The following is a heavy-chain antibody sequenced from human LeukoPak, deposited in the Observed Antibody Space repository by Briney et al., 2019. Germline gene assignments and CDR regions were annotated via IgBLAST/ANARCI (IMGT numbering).Heavy chain of an antibody. CDR2: INSDGSST. D-gene: IGHD5-12*01. V-gene: IGHV3-74*01. J-gene: IGHJ4*02. CDR1: GFTFSSYW. CDR3: ARSSGYDPTPDY. Sequence: GGSLRLSCAASGFTFSSYWMHWVRQAPGKGLVWVSRINSDGSSTSYADSVKGRFTISRDNAKNTLYLQMNSLRAEDTAVYYCARSSGYDPTPDYWGQGTLVTVPS.